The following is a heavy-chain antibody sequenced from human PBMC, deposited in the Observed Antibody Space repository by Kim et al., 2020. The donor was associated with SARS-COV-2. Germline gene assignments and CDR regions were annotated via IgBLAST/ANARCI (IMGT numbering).Heavy chain of an antibody. V-gene: IGHV4-39*07. D-gene: IGHD3-9*01. Sequence: KSRVTISVDTSKNQFSLKLSSVTAADTAVYYCASAGGFNFDWLFPRTVDYWGQGTLVTVSS. CDR3: ASAGGFNFDWLFPRTVDY. J-gene: IGHJ4*02.